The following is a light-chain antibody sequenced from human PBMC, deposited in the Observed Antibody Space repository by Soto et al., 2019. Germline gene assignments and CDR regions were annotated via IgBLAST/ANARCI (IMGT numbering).Light chain of an antibody. CDR3: QQAASFPIT. CDR1: QGVSTW. Sequence: DIQMTQSPSSLSASAGDRVTITCRASQGVSTWLAWYQQKPGKAPNLLIYTASSLQSGVPSRFSGSGSGTDFTLTINGLQPEDFATYYCQQAASFPITFGQGTRLEIK. CDR2: TAS. V-gene: IGKV1-12*01. J-gene: IGKJ5*01.